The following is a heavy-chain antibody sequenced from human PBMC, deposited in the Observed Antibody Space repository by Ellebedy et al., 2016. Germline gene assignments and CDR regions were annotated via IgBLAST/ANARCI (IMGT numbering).Heavy chain of an antibody. D-gene: IGHD3-16*01. V-gene: IGHV4-59*01. J-gene: IGHJ4*02. CDR3: ARGDVLGSSLDY. CDR2: IYYSGST. Sequence: SETLSLTCTVSGGSISSYYWSWIRQPPGKGLEWIGYIYYSGSTNYNPSLKSRVTISVDTSKNQFSLKLSSVTAADTAVYYCARGDVLGSSLDYWGQGTLVTASS. CDR1: GGSISSYY.